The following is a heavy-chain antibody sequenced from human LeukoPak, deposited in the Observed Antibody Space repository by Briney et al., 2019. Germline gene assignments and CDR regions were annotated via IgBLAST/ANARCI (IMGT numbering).Heavy chain of an antibody. CDR2: VYSSGST. Sequence: PSETLSLTCTVSGGSISSGGYYWSWFRQPAGKGLEWIGRVYSSGSTDYDPSLQSRVTMSLDTSKNQFSLKVNSVTATDTAMYYCARDQQLAYCGGDCFSANWGQGTLVTVSS. J-gene: IGHJ4*01. CDR1: GGSISSGGYY. V-gene: IGHV4-61*02. CDR3: ARDQQLAYCGGDCFSAN. D-gene: IGHD2-21*02.